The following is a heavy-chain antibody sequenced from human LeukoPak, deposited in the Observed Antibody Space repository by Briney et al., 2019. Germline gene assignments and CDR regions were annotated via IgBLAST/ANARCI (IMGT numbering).Heavy chain of an antibody. CDR2: IIPIFGTA. D-gene: IGHD3-16*02. J-gene: IGHJ6*04. V-gene: IGHV1-69*06. CDR1: GGTSSSYA. Sequence: SVKVSCKASGGTSSSYAISWVRQAPGQGLEWMGGIIPIFGTANYAQKFQGRVTITADKSMSTAYMELSSLRSEDTAVYYCARAIVEPYTGYYGMDVWGKGTTVTVSS. CDR3: ARAIVEPYTGYYGMDV.